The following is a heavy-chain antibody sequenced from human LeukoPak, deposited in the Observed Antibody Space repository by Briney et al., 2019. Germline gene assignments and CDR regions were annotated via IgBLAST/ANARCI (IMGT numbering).Heavy chain of an antibody. J-gene: IGHJ6*02. D-gene: IGHD6-13*01. V-gene: IGHV3-33*01. Sequence: PGGSLRLSCAASGFTFSSYGMHWVRQAPGKGLEWVAVIWYDGSNKYYADSVKGRFTISRDNSKNTLYLQMNSLRAEDTAVYYCARSQPTEYSSSWYPSGYYYYGMDVWGQGTTVTVSS. CDR2: IWYDGSNK. CDR1: GFTFSSYG. CDR3: ARSQPTEYSSSWYPSGYYYYGMDV.